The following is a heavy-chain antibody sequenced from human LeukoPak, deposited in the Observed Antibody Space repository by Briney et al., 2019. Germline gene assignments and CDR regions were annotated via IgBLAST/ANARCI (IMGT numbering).Heavy chain of an antibody. Sequence: SETLSLTCTVSGGAISSYYWSWIRQSAGRGLGRGLEWIGRIYATGSTNYNPSLKSRVTMSVDTSKNQFSLKLSSVTAADTAVYYCARRGVTQYYFDYWGQGTLVTVSS. CDR1: GGAISSYY. CDR3: ARRGVTQYYFDY. CDR2: IYATGST. D-gene: IGHD2-21*02. J-gene: IGHJ4*02. V-gene: IGHV4-4*07.